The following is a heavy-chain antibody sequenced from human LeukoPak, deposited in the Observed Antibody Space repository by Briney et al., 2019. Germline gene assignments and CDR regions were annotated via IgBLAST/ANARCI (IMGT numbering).Heavy chain of an antibody. D-gene: IGHD6-13*01. CDR3: TTDFGSSWFDPGYYFDY. CDR1: GFTFSNAW. CDR2: IKSKTDGGTT. Sequence: GGSLRLSCAASGFTFSNAWMSWVRQAPGKGLEWVGRIKSKTDGGTTDYAAPVKGGFTISRDDSKNTLYLQMNSLKTEDTAVYYCTTDFGSSWFDPGYYFDYWGQGTLVTVSS. J-gene: IGHJ4*02. V-gene: IGHV3-15*01.